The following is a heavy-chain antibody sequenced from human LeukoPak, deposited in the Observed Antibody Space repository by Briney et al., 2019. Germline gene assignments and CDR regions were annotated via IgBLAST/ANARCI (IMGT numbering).Heavy chain of an antibody. CDR3: AKNSLSSASWRGFDYYYMDV. V-gene: IGHV3-30*02. CDR2: IRYDGSNK. Sequence: GGSLRLSCAASGFSFRSYGMQWVRQAPGKGREWLAFIRYDGSNKHFVDYVKSRLTISRDNSKNTLYLQMNSLTPEDTAVYYCAKNSLSSASWRGFDYYYMDVWGKGTTVIVSS. CDR1: GFSFRSYG. J-gene: IGHJ6*03. D-gene: IGHD2-2*01.